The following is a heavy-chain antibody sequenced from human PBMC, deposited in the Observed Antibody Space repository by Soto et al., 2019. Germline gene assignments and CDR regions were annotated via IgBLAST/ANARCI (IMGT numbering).Heavy chain of an antibody. D-gene: IGHD6-13*01. CDR3: AAYSSRWTGFEY. CDR1: GFTFSESA. V-gene: IGHV1-58*01. Sequence: VKVSCKASGFTFSESALQWVRQARGQRLEWIGWIVVGSGNTNYAQEFQERVTITRDMSTSTAYMELSSLRSEDTAVYYCAAYSSRWTGFEYWGQGTQVTVSS. J-gene: IGHJ4*02. CDR2: IVVGSGNT.